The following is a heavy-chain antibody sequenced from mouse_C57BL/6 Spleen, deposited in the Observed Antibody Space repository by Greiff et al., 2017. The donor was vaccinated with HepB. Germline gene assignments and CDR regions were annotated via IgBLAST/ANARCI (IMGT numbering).Heavy chain of an antibody. V-gene: IGHV1-82*01. CDR2: IYPGDGDT. J-gene: IGHJ1*03. CDR3: ARLTGTWWYFDV. Sequence: VQLQQSGPELVKPGASVKISCKASGYAFSSSWMNWVKQRPGKGLEWIGRIYPGDGDTNYNGKFKGKATLTADKSSSTAYMQLSSLTSEYSAVYFCARLTGTWWYFDVWGTGTTVTVSS. CDR1: GYAFSSSW. D-gene: IGHD4-1*01.